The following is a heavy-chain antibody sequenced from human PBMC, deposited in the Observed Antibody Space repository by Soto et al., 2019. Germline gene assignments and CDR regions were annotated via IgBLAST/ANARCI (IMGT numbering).Heavy chain of an antibody. J-gene: IGHJ6*02. CDR2: IIPIFGTA. CDR1: GGTFSSYA. CDR3: ANEMDTIEGYYGMDV. V-gene: IGHV1-69*13. Sequence: GASVKVSCKASGGTFSSYAISWVRQAPGQGLEWMGGIIPIFGTANYAQKFQGRVTITADESTSTAYMELSSLRSEDTAVYYCANEMDTIEGYYGMDVWGQGTTVTVSS. D-gene: IGHD5-18*01.